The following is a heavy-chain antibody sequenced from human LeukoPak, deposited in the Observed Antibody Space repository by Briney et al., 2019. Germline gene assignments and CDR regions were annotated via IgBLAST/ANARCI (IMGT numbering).Heavy chain of an antibody. CDR3: SPSFLGGELTYNWFDP. CDR1: GFTFSSYG. D-gene: IGHD1-26*01. Sequence: GGSLRLSCAASGFTFSSYGMHWVRQAPGKGLEWVAVISYDGSNKYYADSVKGRFTISRDNSKNTLYLQMNSLRAEDTAVYYCSPSFLGGELTYNWFDPWGQGTLVTVSS. CDR2: ISYDGSNK. V-gene: IGHV3-30*03. J-gene: IGHJ5*02.